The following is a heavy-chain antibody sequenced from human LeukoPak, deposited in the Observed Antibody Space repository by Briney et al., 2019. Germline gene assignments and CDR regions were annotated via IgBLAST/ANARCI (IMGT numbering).Heavy chain of an antibody. CDR2: IYYSGIT. Sequence: SETLSLTCTVSGGSISSNGYYWGWIRQSPGEGLEWIGNIYYSGITYYNASLKSRVTISVDTSKNQFSLKLSSVTAADTAVYYCARYYLQWLARSTNWFDPWGQGTLVTVSS. J-gene: IGHJ5*02. CDR3: ARYYLQWLARSTNWFDP. V-gene: IGHV4-39*07. CDR1: GGSISSNGYY. D-gene: IGHD6-19*01.